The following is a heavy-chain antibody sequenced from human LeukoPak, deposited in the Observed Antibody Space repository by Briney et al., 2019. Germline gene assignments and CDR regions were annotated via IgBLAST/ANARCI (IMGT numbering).Heavy chain of an antibody. V-gene: IGHV4-59*01. J-gene: IGHJ3*02. CDR2: IYYSGST. CDR3: ARSGPLTTYYGSVTRAFDI. Sequence: PSETLSLTCTVSGGSISSYYWSWIRQPPGKGLEWIGYIYYSGSTNYNPSLKSRVTISVDTSKNQFSLKLSSVTAADTAVYYCARSGPLTTYYGSVTRAFDIWGRGTMVTVSP. CDR1: GGSISSYY. D-gene: IGHD3-10*01.